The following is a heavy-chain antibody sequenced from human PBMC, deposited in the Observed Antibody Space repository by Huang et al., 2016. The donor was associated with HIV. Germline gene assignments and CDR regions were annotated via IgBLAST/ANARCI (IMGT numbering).Heavy chain of an antibody. CDR2: INHRELS. D-gene: IGHD2-21*02. V-gene: IGHV4-34*02. CDR3: ARPRMTATSSDSTWSFFDS. J-gene: IGHJ4*02. CDR1: GGSLGDHY. Sequence: QVQLQQWGAGLLKPSGALSLKCAVYGGSLGDHYWTWIRLSPGKRLAWIGEINHRELSTYNPALRSRVTMSVDMSKNQFSLNLTSLTAADTAVYYCARPRMTATSSDSTWSFFDSWGQGTLVIVSS.